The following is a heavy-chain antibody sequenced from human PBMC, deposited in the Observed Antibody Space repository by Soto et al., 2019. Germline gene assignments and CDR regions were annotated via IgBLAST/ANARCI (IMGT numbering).Heavy chain of an antibody. Sequence: PSAPLSLTCAVYGGSFSGHSWTWIRQSPGKGLEWIGDINHSGRVNYSPSLKSRVTISLDTSKNQFSLTLSAVTAADTAMYYCSTRAYDTNGYYRFDPWGQGTLVTVSS. J-gene: IGHJ5*01. V-gene: IGHV4-34*01. D-gene: IGHD3-22*01. CDR3: STRAYDTNGYYRFDP. CDR1: GGSFSGHS. CDR2: INHSGRV.